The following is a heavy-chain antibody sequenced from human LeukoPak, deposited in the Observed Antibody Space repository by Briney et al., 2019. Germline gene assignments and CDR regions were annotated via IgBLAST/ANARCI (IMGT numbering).Heavy chain of an antibody. D-gene: IGHD3-10*01. V-gene: IGHV4-34*01. CDR2: INHSGST. CDR3: ARPSVYGSGSYGY. CDR1: GGSFSGYY. Sequence: SETLSLTCAVYGGSFSGYYWSWIRQPPGKGLEWIGEINHSGSTNYNPSLKSRVTISVDTSKNQFSLKLSSVTAADTAVYYCARPSVYGSGSYGYWGQGTLVTVPS. J-gene: IGHJ4*02.